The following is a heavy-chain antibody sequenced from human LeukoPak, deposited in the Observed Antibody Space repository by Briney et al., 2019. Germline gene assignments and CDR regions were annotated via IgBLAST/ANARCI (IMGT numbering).Heavy chain of an antibody. D-gene: IGHD1-26*01. CDR1: GGSISSYY. Sequence: SETLSLTCTVSGGSISSYYWSWIRQPPGKGLEWIGYIYYSGSTNYNPSLKSRVTISVDTSKNQFSLKLSSVTAADTAVYYCARERLSGSYLRPTAQDAFDIWGQGTMVTVSS. CDR3: ARERLSGSYLRPTAQDAFDI. J-gene: IGHJ3*02. CDR2: IYYSGST. V-gene: IGHV4-59*01.